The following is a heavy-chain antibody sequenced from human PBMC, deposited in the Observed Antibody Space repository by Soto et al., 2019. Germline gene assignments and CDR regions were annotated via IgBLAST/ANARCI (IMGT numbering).Heavy chain of an antibody. J-gene: IGHJ4*02. D-gene: IGHD1-26*01. V-gene: IGHV3-23*01. CDR3: SKDPVGATTRYYFDY. Sequence: SCVRKATGKGLEWVSSISGSGGNTYYADSVRGRFTISRDNSKNTLYLQMNSLRAEDTAVYYCSKDPVGATTRYYFDYSGQGTLVTVSS. CDR2: ISGSGGNT.